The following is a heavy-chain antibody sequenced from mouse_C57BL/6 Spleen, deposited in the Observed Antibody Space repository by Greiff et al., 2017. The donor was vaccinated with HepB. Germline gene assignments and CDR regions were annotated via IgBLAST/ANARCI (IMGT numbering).Heavy chain of an antibody. CDR1: GFTFSSYA. D-gene: IGHD2-13*01. CDR2: ISDGGSYT. CDR3: ARGDAGGYAMDY. Sequence: EVKLVESGGGLVKPGGSLKLSCAASGFTFSSYAMSWVRQTPEKRLEWVATISDGGSYTYYPDNVKGRFTIARDNAKNNLYLQMSHLKSEDTAMYYCARGDAGGYAMDYWGQGTSVTVSS. J-gene: IGHJ4*01. V-gene: IGHV5-4*03.